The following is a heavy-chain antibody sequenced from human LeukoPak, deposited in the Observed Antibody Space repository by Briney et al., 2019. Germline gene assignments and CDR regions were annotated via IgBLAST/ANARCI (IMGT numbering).Heavy chain of an antibody. J-gene: IGHJ4*02. CDR1: GFTFTNYE. CDR3: ARPTVGY. D-gene: IGHD4-23*01. CDR2: ISSSGSVI. V-gene: IGHV3-48*03. Sequence: PGGSLRLSCAASGFTFTNYEVNWVRQAPGKGLEWVSYISSSGSVILYADSVKGRFTISRDNAKNSLYLQMNSLRAEDTAVYYCARPTVGYWGQGTLVTVSS.